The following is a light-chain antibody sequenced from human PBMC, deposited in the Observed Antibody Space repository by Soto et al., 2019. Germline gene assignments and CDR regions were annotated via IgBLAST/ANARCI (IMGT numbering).Light chain of an antibody. J-gene: IGKJ1*01. Sequence: EIVFTQSPGTLSLSPGERATLSCRASQSVSSSYLACYQQKPGQAPRLLIYGASSRATGIPDRFSGCGSGTDFTLTISRXEPEDLAVYYCQQYGSSPWTFGQGTKVDIK. CDR2: GAS. V-gene: IGKV3-20*01. CDR1: QSVSSSY. CDR3: QQYGSSPWT.